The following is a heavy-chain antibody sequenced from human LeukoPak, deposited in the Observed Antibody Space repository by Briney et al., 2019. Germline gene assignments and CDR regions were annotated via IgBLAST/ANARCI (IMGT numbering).Heavy chain of an antibody. Sequence: SVKVSCKASGGTFSSYAISWVRQAPGQGLEWVGGIIPIFGTANYAQKFQGRVTITADKSTSTAYMELSSLRSEDTAVYYCASASHDYGDYDAFDIWGQGTMVTVSS. CDR3: ASASHDYGDYDAFDI. CDR1: GGTFSSYA. CDR2: IIPIFGTA. D-gene: IGHD4-17*01. J-gene: IGHJ3*02. V-gene: IGHV1-69*06.